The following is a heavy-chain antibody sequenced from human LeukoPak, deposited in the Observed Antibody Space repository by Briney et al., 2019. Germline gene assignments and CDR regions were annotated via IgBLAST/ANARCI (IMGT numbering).Heavy chain of an antibody. D-gene: IGHD3-16*01. V-gene: IGHV4-4*07. CDR1: GDSMSYYY. J-gene: IGHJ5*02. Sequence: TSETLSLTCTVSGDSMSYYYWNFIRQPAGKGLEWIGRIHTSGTTYYSASLKSRVSMSVDSSRSQFSLRLTSVAAADTAIYFCARGDYYDGGGRNWFDVWGQGTLVTVSS. CDR2: IHTSGTT. CDR3: ARGDYYDGGGRNWFDV.